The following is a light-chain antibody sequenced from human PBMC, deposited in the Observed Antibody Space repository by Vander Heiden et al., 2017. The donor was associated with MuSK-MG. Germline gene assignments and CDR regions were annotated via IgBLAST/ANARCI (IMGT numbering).Light chain of an antibody. V-gene: IGKV3-11*01. Sequence: EIVLTQSPATLSLSPGERATLSCRASQSVSSYLAWYQQKPGQAPRLLIYDASNRATGIPARFSGSGYGTDFTLTISSREPEDSAVYYCQQLSNWPRITFGQGTRMEIK. J-gene: IGKJ5*01. CDR3: QQLSNWPRIT. CDR2: DAS. CDR1: QSVSSY.